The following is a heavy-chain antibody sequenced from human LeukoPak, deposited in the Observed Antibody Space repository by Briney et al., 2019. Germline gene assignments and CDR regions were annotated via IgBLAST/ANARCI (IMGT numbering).Heavy chain of an antibody. D-gene: IGHD6-19*01. V-gene: IGHV4-4*07. CDR1: GGSISSYY. CDR2: IYTSGST. CDR3: ARDWIAVAEWPSGWFDP. J-gene: IGHJ5*02. Sequence: SETLSLTCTVSGGSISSYYWSWIRQPAGKGLEWIGRIYTSGSTNYNPSLKSRVTMSVDTSKNQFSLKLSSVTAADTAVYYCARDWIAVAEWPSGWFDPWGPGTLVTVSS.